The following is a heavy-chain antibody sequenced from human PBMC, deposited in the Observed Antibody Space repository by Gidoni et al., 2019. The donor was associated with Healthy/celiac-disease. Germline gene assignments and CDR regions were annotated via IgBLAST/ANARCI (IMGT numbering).Heavy chain of an antibody. CDR1: GGSISSGSYY. CDR3: ARDLYSSSWYHYYYGMDV. CDR2: IYTSGST. J-gene: IGHJ6*02. D-gene: IGHD6-13*01. V-gene: IGHV4-61*02. Sequence: QVQLQESGPGLVKPSQTLSLPCTVSGGSISSGSYYWSWIRQPAGKGLEWIGRIYTSGSTNYNPSLKSRVTISVDTSKNQFSLKLSSVTAADTAVYYCARDLYSSSWYHYYYGMDVWGQGTTVTVSS.